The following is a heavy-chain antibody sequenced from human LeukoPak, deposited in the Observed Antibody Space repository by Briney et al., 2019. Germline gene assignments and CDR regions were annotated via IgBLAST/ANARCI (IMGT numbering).Heavy chain of an antibody. D-gene: IGHD2-15*01. CDR1: GGSFSGYY. Sequence: SETLSLTCAVYGGSFSGYYWSWIRQPPGKGLEWIGEINHSGSTNYNPSLKSRVTISVDTSKNQFSLKLSSVTAADTAVYYCARGDIVAYWFDYWGQGTLVTVSS. CDR3: ARGDIVAYWFDY. J-gene: IGHJ4*02. V-gene: IGHV4-34*01. CDR2: INHSGST.